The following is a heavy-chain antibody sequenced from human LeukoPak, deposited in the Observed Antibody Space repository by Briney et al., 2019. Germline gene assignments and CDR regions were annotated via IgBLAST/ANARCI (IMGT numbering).Heavy chain of an antibody. CDR1: GFIFSDYT. J-gene: IGHJ6*03. CDR3: ARVKMGATVSDYYYYYMDV. V-gene: IGHV3-64*02. Sequence: PGGSLRLSCAASGFIFSDYTIHWVRQAPGERLQSVSAITSNGAYTHYAGYVQGRFTISRDNSRNAVFLQMGGLRIEDMAVYYCARVKMGATVSDYYYYYMDVWGKGTTVTVSS. CDR2: ITSNGAYT. D-gene: IGHD1-26*01.